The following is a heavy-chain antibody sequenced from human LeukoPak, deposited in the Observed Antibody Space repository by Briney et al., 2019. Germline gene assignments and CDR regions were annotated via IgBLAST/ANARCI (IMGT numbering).Heavy chain of an antibody. CDR3: ARGTTDAFDI. V-gene: IGHV3-21*01. CDR2: ISSSSSYI. Sequence: VGSLRLSSAASLFTFSSDSMTCVPQAPGKRLEWVSSISSSSSYIYYADSVTGRFTISRDNAKTSLYLQMNSLRAEDTAVYYCARGTTDAFDICGQGKMVTVSS. CDR1: LFTFSSDS. J-gene: IGHJ3*02. D-gene: IGHD2/OR15-2a*01.